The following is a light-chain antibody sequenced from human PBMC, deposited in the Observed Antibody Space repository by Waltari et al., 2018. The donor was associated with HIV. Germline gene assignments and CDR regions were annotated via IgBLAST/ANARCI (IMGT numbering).Light chain of an antibody. CDR3: AAWDDSQNAHVL. J-gene: IGLJ2*01. CDR2: NNN. Sequence: QSVLTQPPSASGTPGQRVTISCSGRNSNIGSNTVNWYQQLPGTAPKLLIYNNNQRPSGVSDRFSGSKSGTSASLAISGLQSEDEADYYCAAWDDSQNAHVLFGGGTKLTVL. V-gene: IGLV1-44*01. CDR1: NSNIGSNT.